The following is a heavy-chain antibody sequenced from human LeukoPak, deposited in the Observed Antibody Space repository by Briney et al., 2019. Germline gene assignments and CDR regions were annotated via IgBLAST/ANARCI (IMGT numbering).Heavy chain of an antibody. J-gene: IGHJ6*03. CDR1: GGSISSSNW. CDR3: ARTTEEGYTYGYFYYYYMDV. V-gene: IGHV4-4*02. CDR2: IYHSGST. Sequence: SETLSLTCAVSGGSISSSNWWSWVRQPPGKGLEWIGEIYHSGSTNYNPSLKSRVTISVDTSKNQFSLKLTSVTAADTAVYYCARTTEEGYTYGYFYYYYMDVWGKGTTVTISS. D-gene: IGHD5-18*01.